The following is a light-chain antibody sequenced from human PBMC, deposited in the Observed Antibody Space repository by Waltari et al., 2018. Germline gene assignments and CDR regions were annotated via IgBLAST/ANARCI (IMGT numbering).Light chain of an antibody. CDR2: YDD. J-gene: IGLJ2*01. V-gene: IGLV1-36*01. CDR1: SSNIGNNA. Sequence: QSVLTQPPSVSAAPRQRVTISCSGSSSNIGNNAVNWYQQLPGKAPKLLIYYDDLLPSGVSDRFSGSKSGTSASLAISGLQSEDEAEYYCAAWDDSLSGPVFGGGTKLTVL. CDR3: AAWDDSLSGPV.